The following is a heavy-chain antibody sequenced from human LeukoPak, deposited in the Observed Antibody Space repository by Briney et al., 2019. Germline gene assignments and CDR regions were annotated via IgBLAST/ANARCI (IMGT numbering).Heavy chain of an antibody. CDR3: AREGYCSSTSCIPFDY. CDR2: IIPIFGTA. D-gene: IGHD2-2*01. J-gene: IGHJ4*02. V-gene: IGHV1-69*05. CDR1: GGTFSSYA. Sequence: SVTVSCKASGGTFSSYAISWVRQAPGQGLEWMGGIIPIFGTANYAQKFQGRVTITTDESTSTAYMELSSLRSEDTAVYYCAREGYCSSTSCIPFDYWGQGTLVTVSS.